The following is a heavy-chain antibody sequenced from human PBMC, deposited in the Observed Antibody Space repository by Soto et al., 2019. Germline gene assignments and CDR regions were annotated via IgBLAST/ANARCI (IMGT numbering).Heavy chain of an antibody. J-gene: IGHJ4*02. CDR2: IHNSEST. CDR1: GGSISSGGYS. CDR3: ARGMTTVTTLDY. D-gene: IGHD4-4*01. Sequence: QLQLQESGSGLVKPSQTLSLTCAVSGGSISSGGYSWSWHRQPPGKGLEWVGYIHNSESTYYIPSLKSRVTISVDRSKNEFALKLSSVTAADSAVYSCARGMTTVTTLDYCGQGTLVTVSS. V-gene: IGHV4-30-2*01.